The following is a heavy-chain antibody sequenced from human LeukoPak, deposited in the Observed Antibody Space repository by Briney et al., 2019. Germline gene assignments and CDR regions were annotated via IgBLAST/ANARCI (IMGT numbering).Heavy chain of an antibody. Sequence: GGSLRLSCAASGFTFSSYSMNWVRQAPGKGLEWVSYISSSSSSTIYYADSVKGRFTISRDNAKNPLYLQMNSLRDEDTAVYYCARDCRSDDSSGLGGFDYWGQGTLVTVSS. D-gene: IGHD3-22*01. CDR1: GFTFSSYS. CDR2: ISSSSSSTI. CDR3: ARDCRSDDSSGLGGFDY. V-gene: IGHV3-48*02. J-gene: IGHJ4*02.